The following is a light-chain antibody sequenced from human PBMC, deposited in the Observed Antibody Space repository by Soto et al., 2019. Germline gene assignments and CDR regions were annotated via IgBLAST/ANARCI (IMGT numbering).Light chain of an antibody. V-gene: IGLV1-51*01. Sequence: QSVLTQPPSVSAAPGQKVTISCSGSSSNVGNNFVSWYQQLPGAAPKFLIYDDSKRASGIPDRFSGSKTGSSATLAITGLQPGDEADYYCQSYDSSLSGSVFGTGTKVTVL. CDR3: QSYDSSLSGSV. J-gene: IGLJ1*01. CDR1: SSNVGNNF. CDR2: DDS.